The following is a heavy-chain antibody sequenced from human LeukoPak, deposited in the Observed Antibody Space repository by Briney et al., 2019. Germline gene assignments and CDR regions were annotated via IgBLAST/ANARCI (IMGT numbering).Heavy chain of an antibody. CDR1: GYTFTSYD. CDR2: MNPNSGNT. Sequence: GASVKVSCKASGYTFTSYDINWVRQATGQGLEWMGWMNPNSGNTGYAQKFQGRVTMTRNTSISTAYMELSSLRSEDTAVYYCARESRVGKAPYYDILTGYGHFDYWGQGTLVTVSS. J-gene: IGHJ4*02. CDR3: ARESRVGKAPYYDILTGYGHFDY. V-gene: IGHV1-8*01. D-gene: IGHD3-9*01.